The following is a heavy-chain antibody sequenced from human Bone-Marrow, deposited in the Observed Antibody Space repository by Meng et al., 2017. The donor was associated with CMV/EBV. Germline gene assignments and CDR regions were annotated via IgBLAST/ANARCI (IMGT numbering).Heavy chain of an antibody. CDR2: IRSDGTNI. CDR1: GFIFSSYA. CDR3: VGGVATPAY. V-gene: IGHV3-30*02. Sequence: GGSLRLSCAASGFIFSSYAMYWVRQAPGEGLQWVAFIRSDGTNIHYRDSVKGRFTISRDNSRNTLNLLMNSLRTEDTAVYYCVGGVATPAYWGPGTLVTVSS. J-gene: IGHJ4*02. D-gene: IGHD4-23*01.